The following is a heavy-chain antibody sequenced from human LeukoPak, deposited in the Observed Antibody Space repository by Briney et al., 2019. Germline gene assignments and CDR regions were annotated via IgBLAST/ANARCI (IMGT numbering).Heavy chain of an antibody. J-gene: IGHJ6*03. V-gene: IGHV4-30-2*01. CDR1: GGSISSGGYY. Sequence: SETLSLTCTVSGGSISSGGYYWSWIRQPPGKGLEWIGYIYHSGSTYYNPSLKSRVTISVDRSKNQFSLKLSSVTAADTAVYYCARGPDITTMDVWGKGTTVTVSS. D-gene: IGHD1-1*01. CDR3: ARGPDITTMDV. CDR2: IYHSGST.